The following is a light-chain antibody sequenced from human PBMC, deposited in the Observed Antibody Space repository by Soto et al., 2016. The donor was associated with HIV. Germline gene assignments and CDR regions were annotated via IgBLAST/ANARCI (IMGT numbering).Light chain of an antibody. CDR3: QAWDSTIGGX. J-gene: IGLJ1*01. V-gene: IGLV3-1*01. CDR2: QDN. Sequence: SYDLTQAPSVSVSPGQTASITCSGDKLGDKYVCWYQQKPGQSPVLAIYQDNKRPSGIPERFSGSNSGNTATLTISGTQAIDEAEYYCQAWDSTIGGXFGTGTKVTV. CDR1: KLGDKY.